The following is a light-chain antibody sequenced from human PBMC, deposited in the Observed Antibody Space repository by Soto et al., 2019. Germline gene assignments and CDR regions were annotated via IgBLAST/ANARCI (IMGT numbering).Light chain of an antibody. V-gene: IGKV1-27*01. Sequence: DIQMTQSPSSLSASVGDRVTITCRASQGISNSLAWYQQKPGKVPKLLIYGASTLQSGVPSRFSGSGSGTDFTLTISILQPEDVATYYCQKYNSAPWTFGQGTKVEIK. CDR3: QKYNSAPWT. CDR2: GAS. J-gene: IGKJ1*01. CDR1: QGISNS.